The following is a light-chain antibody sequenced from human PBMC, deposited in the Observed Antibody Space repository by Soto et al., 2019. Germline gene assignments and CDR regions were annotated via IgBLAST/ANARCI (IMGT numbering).Light chain of an antibody. V-gene: IGLV2-14*02. CDR1: SSDVGNYNL. CDR3: QSYDSSLSGHVV. Sequence: QSALTQPASVSGSPGQSITISCTGTSSDVGNYNLVSWYQQHPGKAPKLMIYEGSKRPSGVSNRFSGSKSGNTASLAITGLQAEDEADYYCQSYDSSLSGHVVFGGGTKLTVL. J-gene: IGLJ2*01. CDR2: EGS.